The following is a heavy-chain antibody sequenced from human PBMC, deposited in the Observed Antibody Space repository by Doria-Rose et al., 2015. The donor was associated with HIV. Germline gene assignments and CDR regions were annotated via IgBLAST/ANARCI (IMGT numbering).Heavy chain of an antibody. CDR3: ASSDLTGDFGFHI. D-gene: IGHD7-27*01. Sequence: QVQLQQWDAGLLKPSETLSLTCAVYGGSFSGYYWSWLRQPPGNGLEGIGEITHSGITNYNPSLKSRLTISVDTSKNQFSLKLNSVTAADTAVYYCASSDLTGDFGFHIWGQGTTVTVSS. J-gene: IGHJ3*02. V-gene: IGHV4-34*01. CDR2: ITHSGIT. CDR1: GGSFSGYY.